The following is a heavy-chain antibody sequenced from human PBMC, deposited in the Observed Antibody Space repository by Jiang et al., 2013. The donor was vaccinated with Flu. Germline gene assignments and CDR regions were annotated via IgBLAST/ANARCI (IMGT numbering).Heavy chain of an antibody. Sequence: LLKPSETLSLTCAVYGGSFSGYYWSWIRQPPGKGLEWIGSIYYSGSTYYNPSLKSRVTISVDTSKNQFSLKLSSVTAADTAVYYCARVIGSGYYYFDYWGQGTLVTVSS. D-gene: IGHD3-22*01. V-gene: IGHV4-34*01. J-gene: IGHJ4*02. CDR3: ARVIGSGYYYFDY. CDR2: IYYSGST. CDR1: GGSFSGYY.